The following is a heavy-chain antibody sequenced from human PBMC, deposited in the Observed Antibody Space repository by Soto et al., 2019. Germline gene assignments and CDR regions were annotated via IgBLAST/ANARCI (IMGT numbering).Heavy chain of an antibody. V-gene: IGHV3-23*01. CDR1: GFTFSTYA. D-gene: IGHD2-15*01. CDR2: SGTTGRT. CDR3: AKDGASCNGMLDRFDP. Sequence: GGSLRLSCAGSGFTFSTYAISWVRQAPGKGLDWVSASGTTGRTYYADSVEGRFTISRDNSKNTVYLQMNSLGAEDTAVYYCAKDGASCNGMLDRFDPWGQGTLVTVSS. J-gene: IGHJ5*02.